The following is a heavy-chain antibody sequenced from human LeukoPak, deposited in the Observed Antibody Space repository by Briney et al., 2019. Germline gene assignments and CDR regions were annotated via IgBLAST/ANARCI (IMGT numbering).Heavy chain of an antibody. D-gene: IGHD3-22*01. J-gene: IGHJ4*02. CDR3: AKRDDSGGNLVDL. CDR1: GGSIRSGSHY. V-gene: IGHV4-39*02. CDR2: IYYSGST. Sequence: SETLSLTCTVSGGSIRSGSHYWVWIRQSPGKGLEWIGSIYYSGSTYYNSSLENRVTISIDTSKNHFSLRLRSLSAADTSVYYCAKRDDSGGNLVDLWGQGTLVTVSS.